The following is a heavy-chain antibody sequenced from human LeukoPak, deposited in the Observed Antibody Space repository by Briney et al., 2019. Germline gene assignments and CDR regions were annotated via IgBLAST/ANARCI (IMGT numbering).Heavy chain of an antibody. Sequence: PSEPLSLTCSVSGGSISRYYWSWIRQSPGKGLEWIGYMFYTGSTNYNPSLKSRVTMSLDTSKNQFSLKLTSVTAADTALYLCARGAYNTLSEGPYFYYMDVWGKGTTVTVSS. CDR1: GGSISRYY. CDR3: ARGAYNTLSEGPYFYYMDV. V-gene: IGHV4-59*01. J-gene: IGHJ6*03. D-gene: IGHD2/OR15-2a*01. CDR2: MFYTGST.